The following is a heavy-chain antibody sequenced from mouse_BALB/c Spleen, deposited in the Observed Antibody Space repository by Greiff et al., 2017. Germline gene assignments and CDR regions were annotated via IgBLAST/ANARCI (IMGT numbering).Heavy chain of an antibody. J-gene: IGHJ2*01. Sequence: QVQLQQSGAELVRPGTSVKVSCKASGYAFTNYSIEWVKQRPGQGLEWIGVINPGSGGTNYNEKFKGKATLTADKSSSTAYMQLSSLTSDDSAVCFCARSGEYYFDYWGQGTTLTVSS. D-gene: IGHD4-1*01. CDR2: INPGSGGT. V-gene: IGHV1-54*01. CDR3: ARSGEYYFDY. CDR1: GYAFTNYS.